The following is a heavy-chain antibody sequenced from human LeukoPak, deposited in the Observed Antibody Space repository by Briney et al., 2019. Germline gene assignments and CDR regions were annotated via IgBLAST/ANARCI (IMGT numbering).Heavy chain of an antibody. CDR2: IYTSGST. V-gene: IGHV4-4*07. Sequence: PSETLSLTCTVSGGSISSYYWSWIRQPAGKGLEWIGRIYTSGSTNYNPSLKSRVTMSVDTSKNQFSLKLSSVTAADTAVYYCARGARMITFWGVIVFDAFDIWGQGTMVTVSS. CDR3: ARGARMITFWGVIVFDAFDI. D-gene: IGHD3-16*02. CDR1: GGSISSYY. J-gene: IGHJ3*02.